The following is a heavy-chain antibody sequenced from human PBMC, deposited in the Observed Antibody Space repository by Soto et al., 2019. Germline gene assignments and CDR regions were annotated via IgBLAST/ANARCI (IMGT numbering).Heavy chain of an antibody. J-gene: IGHJ6*02. V-gene: IGHV3-30-3*01. CDR3: ARGTTTSAFSAMDV. CDR2: ISYDGDNK. CDR1: GFTFSYHA. D-gene: IGHD1-1*01. Sequence: GQLVESGGGVVQPGRSLRLSCSASGFTFSYHALNWVRQAPGKGLEWVAVISYDGDNKYIAESVKGRFTISRDNSKNTVSLQMNSLRTEDTAMYFCARGTTTSAFSAMDVWGQGTTVTVSS.